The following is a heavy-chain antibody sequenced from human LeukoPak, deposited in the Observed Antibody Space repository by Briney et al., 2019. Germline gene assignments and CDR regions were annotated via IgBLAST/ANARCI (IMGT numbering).Heavy chain of an antibody. D-gene: IGHD3-10*01. J-gene: IGHJ4*02. CDR1: GGTFSSYA. CDR2: IIPIFGTA. CDR3: ARDWGYYYGSGSYRFDY. Sequence: SVKVSCKASGGTFSSYAISWVRQAPGQGLEWMGGIIPIFGTANYAQKFQGRVTITADKSTSTAYMELSSLRSEDTAVYYCARDWGYYYGSGSYRFDYWGQGTLVTVSS. V-gene: IGHV1-69*06.